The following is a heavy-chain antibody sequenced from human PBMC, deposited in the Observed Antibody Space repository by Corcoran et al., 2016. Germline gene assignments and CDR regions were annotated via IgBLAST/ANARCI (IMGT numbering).Heavy chain of an antibody. CDR2: IYHSGST. CDR1: GGSISSSNW. CDR3: ARARPPDCSRGSCYSGSFDY. D-gene: IGHD2-15*01. V-gene: IGHV4-4*02. Sequence: QVQLQESGPGLVKPSGTLSLTCAVSGGSISSSNWWSWVRQPPGKGLEWIGEIYHSGSTNYNPSLKSRVTISVDKSKNQFSLKLSSVTAADTAVDYCARARPPDCSRGSCYSGSFDYWGQGTLVTVSS. J-gene: IGHJ4*02.